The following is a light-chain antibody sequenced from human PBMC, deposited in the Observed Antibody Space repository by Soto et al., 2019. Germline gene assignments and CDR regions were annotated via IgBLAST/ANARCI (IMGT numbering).Light chain of an antibody. V-gene: IGKV1-12*01. CDR3: QQANSFPLT. CDR2: VAS. J-gene: IGKJ4*01. Sequence: DIQMTQSPSSVSASVGDRVTITCRASQDINSWLACYQQKPGKAPKLLIYVASSLKSGAPSRFSGSGGGTDFTLTIISLQPEDFATYYCQQANSFPLTFGGGTKVDIK. CDR1: QDINSW.